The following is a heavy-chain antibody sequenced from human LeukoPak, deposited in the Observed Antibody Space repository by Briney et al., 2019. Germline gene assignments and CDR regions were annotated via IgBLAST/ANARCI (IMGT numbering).Heavy chain of an antibody. CDR1: GFTFSSYA. Sequence: PGGSLRLSCAASGFTFSSYAMHWVRQAPGKGLEWVAVISYDGSNKYYADSVKGRFTISRDNSKNTLYLQMNSLRAEDTAVYYCARGLIAAAGTGYYYYYGLDVWGQGTTVTVSS. V-gene: IGHV3-30-3*01. D-gene: IGHD6-13*01. J-gene: IGHJ6*02. CDR3: ARGLIAAAGTGYYYYYGLDV. CDR2: ISYDGSNK.